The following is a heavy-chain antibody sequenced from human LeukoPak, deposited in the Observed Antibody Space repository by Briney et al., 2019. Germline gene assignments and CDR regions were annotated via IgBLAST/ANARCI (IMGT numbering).Heavy chain of an antibody. CDR3: AKLQVGGISESSF. CDR1: GFTVSSNY. D-gene: IGHD1-26*01. V-gene: IGHV3-53*01. CDR2: IYSGGST. Sequence: PGGSLRLSCAASGFTVSSNYMSWVRQAPGKGLEWVSVIYSGGSTYYADSVKGRFTISRDNSKNTLYLQMNSLRAEDTAFYYCAKLQVGGISESSFWGQGILVTVS. J-gene: IGHJ4*02.